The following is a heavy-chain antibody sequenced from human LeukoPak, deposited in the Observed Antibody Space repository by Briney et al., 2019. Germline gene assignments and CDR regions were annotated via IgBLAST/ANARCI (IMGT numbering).Heavy chain of an antibody. Sequence: ASVKVSCKASGYTFTGYYMHWVRQAPGQGLEWMGWINPNSGGTNYAQKFQGRVTMTRDTSASTAYMELSSLRSEDMAVYYCARDLSSRGAFDIWGQGTMVTVSS. V-gene: IGHV1-2*02. D-gene: IGHD2-15*01. CDR1: GYTFTGYY. J-gene: IGHJ3*02. CDR3: ARDLSSRGAFDI. CDR2: INPNSGGT.